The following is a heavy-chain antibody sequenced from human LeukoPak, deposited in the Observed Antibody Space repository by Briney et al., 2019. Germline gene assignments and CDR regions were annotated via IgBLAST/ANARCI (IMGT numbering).Heavy chain of an antibody. CDR1: GGSINSSSYY. V-gene: IGHV4-39*07. CDR2: IYYIENT. Sequence: SETLSLTCTVSGGSINSSSYYWGWIRQPPGKGLEWIGSIYYIENTYYNPSLKSRVTISVDTSKKQFSLKLSSVTAADTAVYYCARGKAAAGQDWFDPWGQGTLVTVSS. D-gene: IGHD6-13*01. CDR3: ARGKAAAGQDWFDP. J-gene: IGHJ5*02.